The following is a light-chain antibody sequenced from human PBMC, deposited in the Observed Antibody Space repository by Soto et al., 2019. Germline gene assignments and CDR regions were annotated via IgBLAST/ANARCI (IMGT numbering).Light chain of an antibody. CDR1: QKVSSSY. Sequence: EGVLTQSPGTPSLSPAERVIHSCGASQKVSSSYLAWYQQKPGQAPRLLIYGASSRATGIPDRFSGSGSGTDFTLTISRLEPEDFAVYYCQQYGSSPRTFGQGTMVDIK. CDR3: QQYGSSPRT. CDR2: GAS. V-gene: IGKV3-20*01. J-gene: IGKJ1*01.